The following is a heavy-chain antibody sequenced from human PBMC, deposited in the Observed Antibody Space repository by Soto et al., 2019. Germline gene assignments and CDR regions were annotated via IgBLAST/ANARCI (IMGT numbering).Heavy chain of an antibody. Sequence: GGSLRLSCAASGFTFSSYSMNWVRQAPGKGLEWVSSISSSSSYIYYADSVKGRFTISRDNAKNSLYLQMNSLRAEDTAVYYCARHQDIVVVPAAGDYYMDVWGKGTTVTVSS. CDR3: ARHQDIVVVPAAGDYYMDV. D-gene: IGHD2-2*01. CDR1: GFTFSSYS. CDR2: ISSSSSYI. V-gene: IGHV3-21*04. J-gene: IGHJ6*03.